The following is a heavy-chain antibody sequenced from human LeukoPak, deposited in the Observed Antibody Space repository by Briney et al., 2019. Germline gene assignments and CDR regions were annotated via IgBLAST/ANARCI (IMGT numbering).Heavy chain of an antibody. Sequence: SETLSLTCTVSGGSISSGDYYWSWIRQPPGKGLEWIGYIYYSGSTNYNPSLKSRVTISVDTSKNQFSLRLSSVTAADTAVYYCARLRIAALGCAFDIWGQGTMVTVSS. CDR2: IYYSGST. CDR3: ARLRIAALGCAFDI. J-gene: IGHJ3*02. CDR1: GGSISSGDYY. D-gene: IGHD6-13*01. V-gene: IGHV4-30-4*01.